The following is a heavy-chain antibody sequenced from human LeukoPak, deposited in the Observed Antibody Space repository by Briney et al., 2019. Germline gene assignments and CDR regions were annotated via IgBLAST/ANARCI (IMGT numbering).Heavy chain of an antibody. J-gene: IGHJ5*01. D-gene: IGHD2-21*01. V-gene: IGHV4-39*07. CDR3: ARQIAVVEPTDPNWFDS. CDR2: IFYSGTT. Sequence: PSETLSLTCSVSGDSISTTTFYWGWIRQSPGKGLEWFGRIFYSGTTYYSPSLKSRVTLSLDTSKDQFSLRLTSVTAADTAVYFCARQIAVVEPTDPNWFDSWGQGILVTVSS. CDR1: GDSISTTTFY.